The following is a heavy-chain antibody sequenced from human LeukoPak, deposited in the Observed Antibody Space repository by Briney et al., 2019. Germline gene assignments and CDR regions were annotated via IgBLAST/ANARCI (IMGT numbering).Heavy chain of an antibody. Sequence: GRSLRLSCAASGSSLGDYVMNWVRQAPGKGLEWVSGITWNSGTIDYADSVKGRFTISRDNAKNSLYLQMNSLRAKDTALYYCATLAATGTGGVDYWGQGTLVTVSS. J-gene: IGHJ4*02. CDR3: ATLAATGTGGVDY. CDR1: GSSLGDYV. V-gene: IGHV3-9*01. CDR2: ITWNSGTI. D-gene: IGHD6-13*01.